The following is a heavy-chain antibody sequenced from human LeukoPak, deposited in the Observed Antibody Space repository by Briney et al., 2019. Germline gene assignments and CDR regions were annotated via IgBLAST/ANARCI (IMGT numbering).Heavy chain of an antibody. J-gene: IGHJ4*02. D-gene: IGHD3-22*01. CDR1: GGSISSGDYY. CDR3: ARSTYYYDSSGYPLFDY. CDR2: IYYSGST. V-gene: IGHV4-30-4*01. Sequence: SETLSLTCTVSGGSISSGDYYWSWIRQPPGKGLEWIGYIYYSGSTYYNPSPKSRVTISVGTSKNQFSLKLSSVTAADTAVYYCARSTYYYDSSGYPLFDYWGQGTLVTVSS.